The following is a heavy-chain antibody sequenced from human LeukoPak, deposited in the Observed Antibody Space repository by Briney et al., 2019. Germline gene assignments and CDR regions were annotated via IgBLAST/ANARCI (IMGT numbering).Heavy chain of an antibody. CDR1: GGSFSGYY. CDR3: ARGWNVVVPAAGAYYYGMDV. J-gene: IGHJ6*04. Sequence: SVTLSLTCAVYGGSFSGYYWSWIRQPPGKGLEWIGEINHSGSTNYNPSLKSRVTISVDTSKNQFSLKLSSVTAADTAVYYCARGWNVVVPAAGAYYYGMDVWGKGTTVTVSS. D-gene: IGHD2-2*01. CDR2: INHSGST. V-gene: IGHV4-34*01.